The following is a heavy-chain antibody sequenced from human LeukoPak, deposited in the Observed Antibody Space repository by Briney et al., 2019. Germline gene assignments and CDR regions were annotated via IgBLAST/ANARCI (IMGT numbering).Heavy chain of an antibody. CDR1: GYTFTVYY. V-gene: IGHV1-2*02. J-gene: IGHJ4*02. Sequence: ASVKVSCKASGYTFTVYYMHWVRQAPGQGLGWMGWINPNSGGTNYAQKFQGRVTMTRDTSISTAYMELSRLISDDAAVYYCARASVAAAGDFDYWGQGTLVTVSS. CDR3: ARASVAAAGDFDY. D-gene: IGHD6-13*01. CDR2: INPNSGGT.